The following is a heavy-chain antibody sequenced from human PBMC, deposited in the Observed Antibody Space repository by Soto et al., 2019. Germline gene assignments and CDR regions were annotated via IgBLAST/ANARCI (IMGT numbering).Heavy chain of an antibody. J-gene: IGHJ3*01. V-gene: IGHV3-53*01. D-gene: IGHD1-1*01. CDR3: ATWHEREPAYDV. Sequence: GGSLRLSCAAFGLTISGKKYVAWVRQAPGKGLEWVSALYDVDGSFYADSVKGRFTTSSDSSKTTVYLQMNDLRPDDTAVYYCATWHEREPAYDVWGQGTTVT. CDR2: LYDVDGS. CDR1: GLTISGKKY.